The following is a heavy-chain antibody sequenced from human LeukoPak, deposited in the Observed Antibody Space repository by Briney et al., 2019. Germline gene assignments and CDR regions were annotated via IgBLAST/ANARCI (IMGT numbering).Heavy chain of an antibody. CDR2: IIPMVGMV. V-gene: IGHV1-69*04. Sequence: GASVKVSCKASGGTFSNYAVTWLRQAPGQGLEWVGRIIPMVGMVHSAQKFQGRVAITADTSTAYMELSSLRSDDMAVYYCARVRCSDVSPTTLCWFDPWGQGTLVTVSS. D-gene: IGHD2-15*01. CDR1: GGTFSNYA. J-gene: IGHJ5*02. CDR3: ARVRCSDVSPTTLCWFDP.